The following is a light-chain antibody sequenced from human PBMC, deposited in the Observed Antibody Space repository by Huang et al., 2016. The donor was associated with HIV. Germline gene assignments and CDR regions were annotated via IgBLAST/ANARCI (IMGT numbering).Light chain of an antibody. CDR1: QSVLYNSNNRSY. J-gene: IGKJ3*01. CDR2: WAS. V-gene: IGKV4-1*01. CDR3: QQYYTTPRT. Sequence: DIVMTQSPDSLAVSLGERATINCKSSQSVLYNSNNRSYLAWYQQKPGQSPKLLIFWASTRNSGVPDRFSGSGSGTDFTLTISSLQAEDVAVYYCQQYYTTPRTFGPGTKVDLK.